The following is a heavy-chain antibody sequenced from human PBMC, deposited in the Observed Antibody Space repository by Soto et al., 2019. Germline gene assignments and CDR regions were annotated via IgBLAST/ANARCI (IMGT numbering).Heavy chain of an antibody. CDR1: GFTFSTYG. Sequence: QVQLVESGGGEVQPGRSLTISCAASGFTFSTYGMHWVRQTPGKGLEWVAVISYDGTNKFYSDSVKGRFTISRDNFKNPLTLQMNSLRADDTAVYSCAKDLQSYGDYDYYFYGMDVWGLGTRVTVSS. D-gene: IGHD4-17*01. J-gene: IGHJ6*02. CDR2: ISYDGTNK. V-gene: IGHV3-30*18. CDR3: AKDLQSYGDYDYYFYGMDV.